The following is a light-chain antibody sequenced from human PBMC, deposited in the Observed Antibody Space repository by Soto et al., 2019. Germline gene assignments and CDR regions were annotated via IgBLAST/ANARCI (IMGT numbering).Light chain of an antibody. CDR2: RAS. V-gene: IGKV1-5*03. J-gene: IGKJ1*01. Sequence: DIKLTQSPSSLSASVGDRVALTCQASHHISDYLNWYQQKPGKAPKLLIYRASSLESGVPSRFSGSGSGTEFTLTITSLQPDDFATYYCQQYNSYWTFGQGTKVDI. CDR1: HHISDY. CDR3: QQYNSYWT.